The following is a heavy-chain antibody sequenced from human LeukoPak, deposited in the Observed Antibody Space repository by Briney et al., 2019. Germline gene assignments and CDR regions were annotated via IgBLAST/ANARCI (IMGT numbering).Heavy chain of an antibody. D-gene: IGHD5-24*01. CDR1: GGSFSGYY. CDR3: ARVGDGYISWYFDL. CDR2: IYHSGST. J-gene: IGHJ2*01. V-gene: IGHV4-30-2*01. Sequence: PSETLSLTCAVYGGSFSGYYWSWIRQPPGKGLEWIGYIYHSGSTYYNPSLKSRVTISVDRSKNQFSLKLSSVTAADTAVYYCARVGDGYISWYFDLWGRGTLVTVST.